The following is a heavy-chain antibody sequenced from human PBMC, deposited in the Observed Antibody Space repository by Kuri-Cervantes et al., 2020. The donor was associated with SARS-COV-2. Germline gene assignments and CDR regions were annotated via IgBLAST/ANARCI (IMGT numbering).Heavy chain of an antibody. V-gene: IGHV3-23*01. CDR1: VFTFSSNA. CDR3: ARGPSYGYFRRSDF. J-gene: IGHJ4*02. Sequence: GGSLRLSCAASVFTFSSNAMSWVRQAAGEGLEWVSAIIGIGGSTYYADAVKGRFDIPRENNKNTVYLQMNSLRVEDTAVYDCARGPSYGYFRRSDFWGQGTMVTVSS. D-gene: IGHD4-17*01. CDR2: IIGIGGST.